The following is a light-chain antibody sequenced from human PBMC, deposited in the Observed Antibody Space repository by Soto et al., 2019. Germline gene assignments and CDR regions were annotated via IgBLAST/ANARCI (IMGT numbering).Light chain of an antibody. CDR1: QSVSIY. J-gene: IGKJ4*01. CDR3: QQRSKWTPLT. V-gene: IGKV3-11*01. CDR2: DAS. Sequence: EIVLTQSPATLSLSPGERGTLSCRASQSVSIYLAWYQQKTGQAPRLLIYDASNRATGIPARFSGSGSGTDLTLTISSLEPADFAVSYCQQRSKWTPLTFGGRNKV.